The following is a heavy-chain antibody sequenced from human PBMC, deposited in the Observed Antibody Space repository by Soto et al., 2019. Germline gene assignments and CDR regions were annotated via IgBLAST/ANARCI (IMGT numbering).Heavy chain of an antibody. CDR1: GGSISSYY. V-gene: IGHV4-59*01. CDR3: AREAGGSWGDWFDP. CDR2: IYYSGST. J-gene: IGHJ5*02. D-gene: IGHD2-15*01. Sequence: PSETLSLTCTVSGGSISSYYWSWIRQPPGKGLEWIGYIYYSGSTNYNPSLTSRVTISVDTSKNQFSLKLSSVTAADTAVYYCAREAGGSWGDWFDPWGQGTLVTVSS.